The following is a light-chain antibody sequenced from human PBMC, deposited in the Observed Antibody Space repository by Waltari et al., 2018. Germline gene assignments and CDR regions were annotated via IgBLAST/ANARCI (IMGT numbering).Light chain of an antibody. CDR1: SRDVGFLQL. J-gene: IGLJ1*01. CDR2: VVT. V-gene: IGLV2-11*01. CDR3: CSYADTYGFL. Sequence: QSALTQPPSVSGSLGQSVTISCSGTSRDVGFLQLVFWYRQPPDKVPKPLTFVVTKRHSGVPDRFSASKSGNTASLTISGLQADDEGDYYCCSYADTYGFLFGTGTTVTVL.